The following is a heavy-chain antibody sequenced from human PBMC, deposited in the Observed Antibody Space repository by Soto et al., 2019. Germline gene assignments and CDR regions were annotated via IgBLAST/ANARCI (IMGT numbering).Heavy chain of an antibody. CDR1: GFTFSSYA. Sequence: GGSLSLSCAASGFTFSSYAMHWVRQAPGKGLEYVSAISSNGGSTYYADSVKGRFTISRDNSKNTLYLQMGSLRAEDMAVYYCARVRYFDWLLPYYYGMDVWGQGTTVTSP. CDR3: ARVRYFDWLLPYYYGMDV. D-gene: IGHD3-9*01. CDR2: ISSNGGST. V-gene: IGHV3-64*02. J-gene: IGHJ6*02.